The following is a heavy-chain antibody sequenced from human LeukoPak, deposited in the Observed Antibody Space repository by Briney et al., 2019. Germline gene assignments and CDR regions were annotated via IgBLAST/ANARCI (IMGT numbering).Heavy chain of an antibody. CDR1: GGTFSSYA. CDR2: IIPILGIA. V-gene: IGHV1-69*04. D-gene: IGHD6-19*01. CDR3: ADHRSSGYWFDP. J-gene: IGHJ5*02. Sequence: GSSVKVSCKASGGTFSSYAISWVRQAPGQGLEWMGRIIPILGIANYAQKFQGRVTITADKSTSTAYMELSSLRSEDTAVYYCADHRSSGYWFDPWGQGTLVTVSS.